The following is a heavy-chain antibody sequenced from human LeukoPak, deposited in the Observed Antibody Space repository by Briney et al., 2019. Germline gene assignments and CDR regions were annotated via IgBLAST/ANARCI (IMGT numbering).Heavy chain of an antibody. Sequence: GGSLRLSCAASGFTFSDYYMSWIRQAPGKGLEWVSYISSSGSTIYYADSVKGRFTISRDNSKNTLYLQMNSLRAEDTAVYYCAKLDRPRHNYDILTGAFDYWGQGTLVTVSS. CDR2: ISSSGSTI. J-gene: IGHJ4*02. D-gene: IGHD3-9*01. CDR3: AKLDRPRHNYDILTGAFDY. CDR1: GFTFSDYY. V-gene: IGHV3-11*01.